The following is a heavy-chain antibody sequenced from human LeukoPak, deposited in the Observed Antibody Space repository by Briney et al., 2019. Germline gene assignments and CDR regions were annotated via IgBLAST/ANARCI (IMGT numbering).Heavy chain of an antibody. Sequence: GRSLRLSCAASGFTFNSYAMSWVRQAPGKGLEWVSAISGSGGTTYYADSVKGRFTISRDNSKNTLYLQMNSLRAEDTAVYYCAKERDSRGYFDYWGQGTLVTVSS. J-gene: IGHJ4*02. D-gene: IGHD6-19*01. V-gene: IGHV3-23*01. CDR2: ISGSGGTT. CDR1: GFTFNSYA. CDR3: AKERDSRGYFDY.